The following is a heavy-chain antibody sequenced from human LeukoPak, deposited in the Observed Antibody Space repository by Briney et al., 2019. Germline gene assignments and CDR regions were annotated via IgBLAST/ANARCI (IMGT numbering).Heavy chain of an antibody. CDR1: GFTFSSYG. CDR2: IRYDGSNK. V-gene: IGHV3-30*02. D-gene: IGHD7-27*01. CDR3: ARVPNWDTIETDY. J-gene: IGHJ4*02. Sequence: QPGGSLRLSCAASGFTFSSYGMHWVRQAPGKGLEWVAFIRYDGSNKYYADSVKGRFTISRDNSKNTLYLQMNSLRAEDTAVYYCARVPNWDTIETDYWGQGTLVTVSS.